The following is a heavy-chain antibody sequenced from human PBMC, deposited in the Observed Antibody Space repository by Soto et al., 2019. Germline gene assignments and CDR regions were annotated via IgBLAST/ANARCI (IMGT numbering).Heavy chain of an antibody. D-gene: IGHD5-18*01. J-gene: IGHJ4*02. V-gene: IGHV4-4*07. Sequence: SETLSLTCSVSGTSVSNYYWSWIRQPAGKGLEHIGRIYTSGSTSYNPSLKSRVTMSMDTSQTQIYLNLTSVTAADTAVYYCARGGIQLSYAFDYWGQGILVTISS. CDR3: ARGGIQLSYAFDY. CDR2: IYTSGST. CDR1: GTSVSNYY.